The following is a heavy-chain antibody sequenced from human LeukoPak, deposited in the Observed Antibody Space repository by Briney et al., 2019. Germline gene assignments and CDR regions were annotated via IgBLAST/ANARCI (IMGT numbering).Heavy chain of an antibody. D-gene: IGHD3-22*01. CDR1: GGSFSGYY. V-gene: IGHV4-34*01. J-gene: IGHJ4*02. Sequence: SENLSLTCAVYGGSFSGYYWSWIRQPPGKGLEWIGEINHSGSTNYNPSLKSRVTISVDTSKNQFSLKLSSVTAADTAVYYCATADYYDSSGYWDWGQGTLVTVSS. CDR2: INHSGST. CDR3: ATADYYDSSGYWD.